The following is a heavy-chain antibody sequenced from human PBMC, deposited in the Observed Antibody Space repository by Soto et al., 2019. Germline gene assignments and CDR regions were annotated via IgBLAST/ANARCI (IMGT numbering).Heavy chain of an antibody. CDR1: GGSFSGYY. Sequence: SETLSLTCAVYGGSFSGYYWTWIRQPPGKGLEWIGEINHSGSTNYNPSLKSRVTISVDTSKNQFSLKLSSVTAADTAVYYCTRGRRTAVTIDYWGQGALVTVSS. CDR2: INHSGST. V-gene: IGHV4-34*01. CDR3: TRGRRTAVTIDY. J-gene: IGHJ4*02. D-gene: IGHD4-17*01.